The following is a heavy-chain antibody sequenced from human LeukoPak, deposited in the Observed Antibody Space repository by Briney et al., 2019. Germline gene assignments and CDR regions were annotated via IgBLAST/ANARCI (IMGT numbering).Heavy chain of an antibody. Sequence: SETLSLTCAVYGGSFSGYYWSWIRQPPGKGLEWIGYIYYSGSTNYNPSLKSRVTISVDTSKNQFSLKLSSVTAADTAVYYCARVHRGGDGGLDPWGQGTLVTVSS. J-gene: IGHJ5*02. V-gene: IGHV4-59*01. CDR3: ARVHRGGDGGLDP. CDR1: GGSFSGYY. CDR2: IYYSGST. D-gene: IGHD4-23*01.